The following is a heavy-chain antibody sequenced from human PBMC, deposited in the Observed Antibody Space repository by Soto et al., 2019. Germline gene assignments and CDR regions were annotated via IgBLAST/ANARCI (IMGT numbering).Heavy chain of an antibody. CDR3: ARGMYTIDY. D-gene: IGHD1-1*01. V-gene: IGHV1-69*13. CDR1: GGTFSNYA. Sequence: SVKVSCKASGGTFSNYAITWVRQAPGQGLEWMGVIILPFGTPNYAQTFQGRATITADESMSTAYMELSSLRSEDTAVYYCARGMYTIDYWG. CDR2: IILPFGTP. J-gene: IGHJ4*01.